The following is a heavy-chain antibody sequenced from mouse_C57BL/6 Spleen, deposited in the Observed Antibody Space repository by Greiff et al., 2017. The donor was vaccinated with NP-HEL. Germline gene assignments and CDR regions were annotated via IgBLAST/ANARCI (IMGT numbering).Heavy chain of an antibody. CDR3: TRDGVLRSPFAY. Sequence: EVHLLESGAGLVKPGGSLKLSCAASGFTFSSYAMSWVRQTPEQRLEWVAYISSGGGYIDYADTVKGRVTISGDNARNTLYLQMSSLKSEDTAMYYCTRDGVLRSPFAYWGQGTLVTVSA. CDR2: ISSGGGYI. J-gene: IGHJ3*01. V-gene: IGHV5-9-1*02. CDR1: GFTFSSYA. D-gene: IGHD1-1*01.